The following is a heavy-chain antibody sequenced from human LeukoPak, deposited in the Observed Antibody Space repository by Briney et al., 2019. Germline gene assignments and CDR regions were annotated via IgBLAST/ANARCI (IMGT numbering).Heavy chain of an antibody. CDR3: ARDRIVGATVAFDI. D-gene: IGHD1-26*01. Sequence: ASVKVSCKASGYTFTGYYMHWVRQAPGQGLEWMGRINPNSGGTNYAQKFQGRVTMTRDTSISTAYMELSRLRSDDTAVYYCARDRIVGATVAFDIWGQGTMVTVSS. J-gene: IGHJ3*02. V-gene: IGHV1-2*06. CDR1: GYTFTGYY. CDR2: INPNSGGT.